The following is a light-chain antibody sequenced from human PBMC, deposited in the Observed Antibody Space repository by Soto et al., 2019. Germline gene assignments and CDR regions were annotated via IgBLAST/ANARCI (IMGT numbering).Light chain of an antibody. CDR1: QSVSSSY. V-gene: IGKV3-20*01. CDR2: GAS. J-gene: IGKJ2*01. Sequence: EIVLTQSPGTLSLYPGEKATLSCRASQSVSSSYLAWYQQKPGQAPRLLIYGASSRATGIPDRFSGSGSGTDFTLTISRLEPEDFAVYYCQQYGRSPPMYTFGQGTTLEIK. CDR3: QQYGRSPPMYT.